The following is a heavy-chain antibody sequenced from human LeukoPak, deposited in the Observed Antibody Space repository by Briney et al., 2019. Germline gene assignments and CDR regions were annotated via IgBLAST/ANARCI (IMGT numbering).Heavy chain of an antibody. CDR3: AKGSDYYGSVTSKKTD. J-gene: IGHJ4*02. CDR2: ISGGSGNI. Sequence: PGGALRLSCSVSGFTFSNYAMHWVRQAPGKGLEWVSLISGGSGNIYYVDSVKGRFTISRDNSKNTLYVQMTSLRAEDTAIYSCAKGSDYYGSVTSKKTDWGQGTLVTVSS. D-gene: IGHD3-10*01. CDR1: GFTFSNYA. V-gene: IGHV3-23*01.